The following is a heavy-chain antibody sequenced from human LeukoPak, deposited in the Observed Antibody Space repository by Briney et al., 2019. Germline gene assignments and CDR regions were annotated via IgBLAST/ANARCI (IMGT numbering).Heavy chain of an antibody. J-gene: IGHJ6*03. CDR3: ASSKITYYDILTGPPYYYMDV. D-gene: IGHD3-9*01. CDR1: GDSVSSNSAA. Sequence: SQTLSLTCAISGDSVSSNSAAWNWIRQSPSRGLEWLGRTYYRSKWYNDYAVSVKSRITINPDTSKNQFSLQLNSVTPEDTAVYYCASSKITYYDILTGPPYYYMDVWGKGTTVTVSS. V-gene: IGHV6-1*01. CDR2: TYYRSKWYN.